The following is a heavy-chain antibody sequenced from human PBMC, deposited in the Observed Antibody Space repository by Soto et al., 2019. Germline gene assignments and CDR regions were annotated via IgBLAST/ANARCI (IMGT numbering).Heavy chain of an antibody. CDR2: IYYSGST. D-gene: IGHD2-8*01. Sequence: SETLSLTCTVSGGSISSYYWSWIRQPPGKGLEWIGYIYYSGSTNYNPSLKSRVTISVDTSKNQFSLKLSSVTAADTAVYYCAASLGIVLMVYAIPTLGAFDIWGQGTMVTVSS. V-gene: IGHV4-59*01. CDR3: AASLGIVLMVYAIPTLGAFDI. CDR1: GGSISSYY. J-gene: IGHJ3*02.